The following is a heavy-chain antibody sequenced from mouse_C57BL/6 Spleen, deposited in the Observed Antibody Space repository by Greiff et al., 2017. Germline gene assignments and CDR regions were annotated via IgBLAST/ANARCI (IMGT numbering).Heavy chain of an antibody. CDR3: ARGNYGSSYPLYWYFDV. CDR2: IYPRDGST. CDR1: GYTFTDPT. J-gene: IGHJ1*03. Sequence: QVQLQQSDAELVKPGASVKISCKVSGYTFTDPTIHWMKQRPEQGLEWIGYIYPRDGSTKYNEKFKGKATLTADKSSSTAYMQLNSLTSEDSAVYFCARGNYGSSYPLYWYFDVWGTGTTVTVSS. D-gene: IGHD1-1*01. V-gene: IGHV1-78*01.